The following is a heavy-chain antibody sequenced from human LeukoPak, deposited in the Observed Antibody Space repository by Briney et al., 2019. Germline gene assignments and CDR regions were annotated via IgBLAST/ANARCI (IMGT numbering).Heavy chain of an antibody. Sequence: EASVKVSCKASGYTFTSYGISWVRQAPGQGLEWMGWISAYNGNTNYAQKLQGRVTMTTDTSTSTAYMELRSLRSDDTAVYYCARAPIAAVYRYNWFDPWGQGTLVTVSS. D-gene: IGHD6-13*01. CDR3: ARAPIAAVYRYNWFDP. J-gene: IGHJ5*02. CDR2: ISAYNGNT. CDR1: GYTFTSYG. V-gene: IGHV1-18*01.